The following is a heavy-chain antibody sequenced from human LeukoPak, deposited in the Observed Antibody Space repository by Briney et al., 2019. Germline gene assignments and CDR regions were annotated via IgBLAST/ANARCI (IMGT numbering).Heavy chain of an antibody. CDR1: GGSISSYY. V-gene: IGHV4-4*07. CDR3: ARNLDGSKLKGWFDP. Sequence: TSETLSLTCTVSGGSISSYYWSWIRQPAGKGLEWIGRIYTSGSTNYNPSLKSRVTMSVDTSKNQFSLKLSSVTAADTAVYYCARNLDGSKLKGWFDPWGQGTLVTVSS. CDR2: IYTSGST. D-gene: IGHD5-12*01. J-gene: IGHJ5*02.